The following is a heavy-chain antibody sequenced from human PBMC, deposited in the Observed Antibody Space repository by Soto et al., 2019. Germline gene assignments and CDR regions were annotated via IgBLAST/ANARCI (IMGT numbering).Heavy chain of an antibody. V-gene: IGHV4-39*01. D-gene: IGHD6-19*01. CDR1: GGSISSSSYY. J-gene: IGHJ5*02. Sequence: WETLSLTCTVSGGSISSSSYYWGWIRQPPGKGLEWIGSIYYSGSTYYNPSLKSRVTISVDTSKNQFSLKLSSVTAADTAVYYCARGYSSGWTNWFDPWGQGTLVTVSS. CDR3: ARGYSSGWTNWFDP. CDR2: IYYSGST.